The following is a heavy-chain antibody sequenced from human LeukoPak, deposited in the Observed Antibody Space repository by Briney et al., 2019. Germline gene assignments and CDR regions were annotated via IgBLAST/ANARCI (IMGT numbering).Heavy chain of an antibody. CDR1: GGSISSYY. CDR3: ARSYYYDSSGYYYFDY. CDR2: IYYSGGT. Sequence: PSETLSLTCTVSGGSISSYYWSWIRQPPGKGLEWIGYIYYSGGTNYNPSLKSRVTISVDTSKNQFSLKLSPVTAADTAVYYCARSYYYDSSGYYYFDYWGQGTLVTVFS. V-gene: IGHV4-59*01. D-gene: IGHD3-22*01. J-gene: IGHJ4*02.